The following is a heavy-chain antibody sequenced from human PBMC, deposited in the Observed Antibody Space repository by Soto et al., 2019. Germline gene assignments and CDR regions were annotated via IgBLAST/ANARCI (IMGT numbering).Heavy chain of an antibody. CDR2: IIPIFGTA. J-gene: IGHJ3*02. D-gene: IGHD5-18*01. CDR1: GGTFSSYA. Sequence: SVKVSCKAPGGTFSSYAISWVRQAPGQGLEWMGGIIPIFGTANYAQKFQGRVTITADKSTSTAYMELSSLRSEDAAVYYCASVDTAMVDAFDIWGQGTMVTVSS. V-gene: IGHV1-69*06. CDR3: ASVDTAMVDAFDI.